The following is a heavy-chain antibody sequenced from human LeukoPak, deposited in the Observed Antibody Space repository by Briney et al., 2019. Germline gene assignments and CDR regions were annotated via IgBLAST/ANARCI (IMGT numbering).Heavy chain of an antibody. V-gene: IGHV4-61*02. CDR3: AREGYCNSLYYYYYYGMDV. CDR2: IYTSGST. CDR1: GGSISSGSYY. Sequence: PSQTLSLTCTVSGGSISSGSYYWSWIRQPAGKGLEWIGRIYTSGSTNYNPSLKSRVTISVDTSKNQFSLKLSSVTAADTAVYYCAREGYCNSLYYYYYYGMDVWAKGPRSPSP. J-gene: IGHJ6*02. D-gene: IGHD4-11*01.